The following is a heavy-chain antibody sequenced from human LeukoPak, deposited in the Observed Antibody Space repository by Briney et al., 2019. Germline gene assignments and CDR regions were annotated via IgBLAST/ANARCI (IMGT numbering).Heavy chain of an antibody. Sequence: GSLRLSCAASGFTFDDYGMSWVRQAPGKGLEWVSGINWNGGSTGYADSVKGRFTISRDNAKNSLYLQMNSLRAEDTAVYYCAKDCSGGSCTGSWGQGTLVTVSS. CDR2: INWNGGST. J-gene: IGHJ5*02. V-gene: IGHV3-20*04. CDR1: GFTFDDYG. CDR3: AKDCSGGSCTGS. D-gene: IGHD2-15*01.